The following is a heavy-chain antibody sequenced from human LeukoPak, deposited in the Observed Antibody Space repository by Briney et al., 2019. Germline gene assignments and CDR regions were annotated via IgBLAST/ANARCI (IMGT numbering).Heavy chain of an antibody. CDR3: ARSSYSSSSSV. Sequence: PGGSLRLSCAASGFTFSSYSMNWVRQAPGKGLEWVSYISSSSSTIYYADSVKGRFTISRDNAKNSLYLQINSLRAEDTAVYYCARSSYSSSSSVWGQGTMVTVSS. D-gene: IGHD6-6*01. J-gene: IGHJ3*01. CDR2: ISSSSSTI. V-gene: IGHV3-48*04. CDR1: GFTFSSYS.